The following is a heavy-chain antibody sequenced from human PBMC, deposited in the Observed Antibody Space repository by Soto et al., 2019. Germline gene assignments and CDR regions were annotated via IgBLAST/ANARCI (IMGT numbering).Heavy chain of an antibody. D-gene: IGHD3-3*01. Sequence: ASVKVSCKASGYTFTDYYMHWVLQAPGQGLEWMGWINPNSGGTNYAQKFQGRVTMTRDTSISTAYMELSRLRSDDTAVYYCARDSTRLFSEWLFNYWGQGTLVTVSS. CDR3: ARDSTRLFSEWLFNY. J-gene: IGHJ4*02. CDR1: GYTFTDYY. V-gene: IGHV1-2*02. CDR2: INPNSGGT.